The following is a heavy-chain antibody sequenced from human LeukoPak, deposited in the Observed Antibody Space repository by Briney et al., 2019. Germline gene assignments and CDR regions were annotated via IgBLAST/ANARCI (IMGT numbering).Heavy chain of an antibody. J-gene: IGHJ6*02. CDR2: IYTSGST. CDR3: VRGKGSYGMDV. V-gene: IGHV4-4*07. Sequence: SEALSLTCTVSGGSISSYYWSWIRQPAGKGLEWIGRIYTSGSTNYKSSLKRRVSMSVDTSKNQFSLKLSSVTAADTAVYYCVRGKGSYGMDVWGQGTTVTVSS. CDR1: GGSISSYY.